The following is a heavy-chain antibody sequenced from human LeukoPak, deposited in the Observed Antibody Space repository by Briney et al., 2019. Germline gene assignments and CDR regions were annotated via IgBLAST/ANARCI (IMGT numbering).Heavy chain of an antibody. J-gene: IGHJ1*01. CDR1: GFSFGSYG. D-gene: IGHD2/OR15-2a*01. CDR2: IRYGGSHQ. CDR3: ARDSGTWFYLQD. Sequence: GGSLRLSCAASGFSFGSYGMHWVRQAPGKGLEWVAFIRYGGSHQFYADSVRGRFTISRDNPKNALYLQMNSLRGEDTAVYFCARDSGTWFYLQDWGQGTLVTVSS. V-gene: IGHV3-30*02.